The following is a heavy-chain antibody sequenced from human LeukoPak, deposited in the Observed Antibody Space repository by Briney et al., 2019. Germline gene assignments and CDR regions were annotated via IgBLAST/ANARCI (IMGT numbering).Heavy chain of an antibody. D-gene: IGHD5-12*01. CDR1: GFTFRSYW. Sequence: PGGSLRLSCVDSGFTFRSYWMNWVRQAPGKGLEWVANIKQDGSETYYVDSVKGRFTISRDNAKKSLYLEMNSLRVEDTAVYYCARGLRGYTGKEDYWGQGTLVTVSS. CDR3: ARGLRGYTGKEDY. V-gene: IGHV3-7*01. CDR2: IKQDGSET. J-gene: IGHJ4*02.